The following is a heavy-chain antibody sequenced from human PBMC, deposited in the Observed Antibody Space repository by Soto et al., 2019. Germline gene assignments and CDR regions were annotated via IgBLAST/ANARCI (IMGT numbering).Heavy chain of an antibody. V-gene: IGHV3-15*01. CDR3: TTDKGGYCSSTSCYVPPRYFDY. D-gene: IGHD2-2*01. Sequence: GGSLRLSCAASGFTFSNAWMSWVRQAPGKGLEWVGRIKSKTDGGTTDYAAPVKGRFTISRDDSKNTLYLQMNSLKTEDTAVYYCTTDKGGYCSSTSCYVPPRYFDYWGQGTLVTVSS. CDR2: IKSKTDGGTT. CDR1: GFTFSNAW. J-gene: IGHJ4*02.